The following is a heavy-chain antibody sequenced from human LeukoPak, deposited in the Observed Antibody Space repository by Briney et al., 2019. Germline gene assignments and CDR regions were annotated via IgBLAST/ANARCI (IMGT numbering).Heavy chain of an antibody. V-gene: IGHV1-69*05. CDR1: GGTFSSYA. D-gene: IGHD3-10*01. CDR2: IIPIFGTA. J-gene: IGHJ6*03. Sequence: ASVKVSCKASGGTFSSYAISWVRQAPGQGLEWMGGIIPIFGTANYAQKFQGRVTITTDESTSTAYMELSSLRSEDTAVYYCARDIYGSGSSYYYYYMDVWGKGTTVTVSS. CDR3: ARDIYGSGSSYYYYYMDV.